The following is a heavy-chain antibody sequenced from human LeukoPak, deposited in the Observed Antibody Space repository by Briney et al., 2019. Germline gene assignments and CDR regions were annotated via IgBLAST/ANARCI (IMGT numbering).Heavy chain of an antibody. CDR3: VNLRRG. D-gene: IGHD3-16*01. CDR2: INQHGSEK. CDR1: RFTFSNYW. Sequence: GGSLRLSCAASRFTFSNYWMSWVRQAPGKGLEWVANINQHGSEKYYVDSVKGRFAISRDNAKNSLFLQMNSLRAEDTAIYYCVNLRRGWGQGTLVTVSS. J-gene: IGHJ4*02. V-gene: IGHV3-7*03.